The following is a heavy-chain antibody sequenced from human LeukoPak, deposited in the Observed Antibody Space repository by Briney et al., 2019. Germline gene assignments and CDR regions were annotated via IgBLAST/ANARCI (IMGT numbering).Heavy chain of an antibody. V-gene: IGHV3-21*01. D-gene: IGHD2-2*01. J-gene: IGHJ4*02. CDR3: ARSVMSSWDQPLTNFDY. CDR2: ISGSSSYI. CDR1: GFTFNTYS. Sequence: GVSLTLSCVASGFTFNTYSMNWLRQAPGKGLEWVSSISGSSSYIYYAVSVKGRFTISRDNAKNSLYLQMNSLRAEDTAVYYCARSVMSSWDQPLTNFDYWGQGTLVTVSS.